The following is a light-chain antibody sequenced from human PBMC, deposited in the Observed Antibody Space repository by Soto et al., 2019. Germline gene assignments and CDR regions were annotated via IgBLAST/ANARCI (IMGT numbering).Light chain of an antibody. J-gene: IGKJ4*01. CDR3: QKYQNWFALT. CDR1: QTVTSN. Sequence: EIVMTQSPATLSVSPGERATLSCRASQTVTSNIAWYQHKPGQAPRLLIYGASTRATGIPARFSGSGSGTEFTLTISGLQSDDFAIYYCQKYQNWFALTFGGGTQVEIK. CDR2: GAS. V-gene: IGKV3-15*01.